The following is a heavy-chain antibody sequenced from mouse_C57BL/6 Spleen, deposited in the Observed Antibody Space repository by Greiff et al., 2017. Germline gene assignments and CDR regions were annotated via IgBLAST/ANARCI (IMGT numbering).Heavy chain of an antibody. CDR3: ARWGLLRFDY. CDR2: IDPSDSYT. CDR1: GYTFTSYW. D-gene: IGHD1-1*01. Sequence: QVQLQQPGAELVMPGASVKLSCKASGYTFTSYWMHWVKQRPGQGLEWIGEIDPSDSYTNYNQKFKGKSTLTVDKSSSTAYMQLSSLTSEDSAVYYCARWGLLRFDYWGQGTTRTVSS. V-gene: IGHV1-69*01. J-gene: IGHJ2*01.